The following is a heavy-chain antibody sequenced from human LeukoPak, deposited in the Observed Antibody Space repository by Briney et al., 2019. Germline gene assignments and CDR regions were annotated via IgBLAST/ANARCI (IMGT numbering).Heavy chain of an antibody. V-gene: IGHV1-2*02. CDR2: INPNSGGT. CDR3: ARKSSGSGYYPSNWFDP. J-gene: IGHJ5*02. CDR1: VYTFISYG. Sequence: ASVKVSCKASVYTFISYGISWVRQAPGQGLEWMGWINPNSGGTNYAQKFQGRVTMTRDTSISTAYMELSRLRSDDTAVYYCARKSSGSGYYPSNWFDPWGQGTLVTVSS. D-gene: IGHD3-22*01.